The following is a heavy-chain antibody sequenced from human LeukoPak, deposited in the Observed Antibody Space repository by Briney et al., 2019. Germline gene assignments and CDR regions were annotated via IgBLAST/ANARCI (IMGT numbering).Heavy chain of an antibody. CDR2: INHRGVT. V-gene: IGHV4-34*01. J-gene: IGHJ4*02. Sequence: SETLSLTCAVYGGSFSGYYCWIRQPPVKGLEWIGEINHRGVTNYSPSLKSRVTISVDMSKNQFSLKLTSVAAADTAVYYCASGPGTSMVRGVSPKYWGQGTLVTVSS. CDR3: ASGPGTSMVRGVSPKY. D-gene: IGHD3-10*01. CDR1: GGSFSGYY.